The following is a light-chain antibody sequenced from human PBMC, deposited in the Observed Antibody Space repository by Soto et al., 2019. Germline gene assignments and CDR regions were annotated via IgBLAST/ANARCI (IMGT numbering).Light chain of an antibody. CDR1: TGAVTSGHY. Sequence: QAVVTQEPSLTVSPGGTVTLTCGSSTGAVTSGHYPYWFQQKPGQAPRTLIYETSNKHSWTPARFSGSLLGGKAALTLSDAQPEDEADYYCLLSYSVARKVFGGGTKVTVL. V-gene: IGLV7-46*01. J-gene: IGLJ2*01. CDR3: LLSYSVARKV. CDR2: ETS.